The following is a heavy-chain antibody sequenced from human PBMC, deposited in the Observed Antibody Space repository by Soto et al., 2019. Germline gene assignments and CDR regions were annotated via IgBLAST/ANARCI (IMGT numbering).Heavy chain of an antibody. CDR2: ISPGGGT. Sequence: QVQLQESGPGLVKPSGTLSLTCAASGASISSRDWWTWVRQPPGRGPEWIGEISPGGGTNYDPSLKSRVTLSVDKPENLFSLKLNSVTAADTALYYCARSSYYKEGLEFWGQGVLVTVSS. CDR3: ARSSYYKEGLEF. J-gene: IGHJ4*02. CDR1: GASISSRDW. D-gene: IGHD3-22*01. V-gene: IGHV4-4*02.